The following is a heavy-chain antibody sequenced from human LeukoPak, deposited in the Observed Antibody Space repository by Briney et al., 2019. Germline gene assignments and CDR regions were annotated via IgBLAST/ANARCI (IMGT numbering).Heavy chain of an antibody. J-gene: IGHJ6*02. CDR1: GFTFSGYA. Sequence: PGGSLRLSCEASGFTFSGYAMSWVRQAPGKGLEWVSAISGSGGATYYADSVKGRFTVSRDNSKDTMYVQMKSLRADDTAVYYCARGHFGLDVWGQGTTVTVSS. CDR3: ARGHFGLDV. V-gene: IGHV3-23*01. CDR2: ISGSGGAT.